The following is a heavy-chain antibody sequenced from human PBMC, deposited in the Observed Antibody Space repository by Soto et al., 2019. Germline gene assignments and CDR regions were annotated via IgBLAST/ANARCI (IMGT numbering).Heavy chain of an antibody. CDR2: IYYSGST. CDR3: ARDRWVVRGVYYGMDV. Sequence: SETLSLTCTVSGGSISSYYWSWIRQPPGKGLEWIGYIYYSGSTNYNPSLKSRVTISVDTSKNQFSLKLSSVTAADTAVYYCARDRWVVRGVYYGMDVWGQGTTVT. J-gene: IGHJ6*02. D-gene: IGHD3-10*01. CDR1: GGSISSYY. V-gene: IGHV4-59*01.